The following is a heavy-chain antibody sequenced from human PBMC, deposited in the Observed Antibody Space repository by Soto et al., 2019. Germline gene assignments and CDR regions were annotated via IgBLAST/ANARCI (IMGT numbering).Heavy chain of an antibody. Sequence: GGSLRLSCAASGFTFNSYAMNWVRQAPGKGLEWVTTINGGSTPYYADSAKGRFTISRDNSKNTLYLELNNLSAEDTAVYHCAKNQGVELVPLATVDWFDPWGQGSVVTVSS. CDR2: INGGSTP. D-gene: IGHD1-26*01. CDR3: AKNQGVELVPLATVDWFDP. CDR1: GFTFNSYA. V-gene: IGHV3-23*01. J-gene: IGHJ5*02.